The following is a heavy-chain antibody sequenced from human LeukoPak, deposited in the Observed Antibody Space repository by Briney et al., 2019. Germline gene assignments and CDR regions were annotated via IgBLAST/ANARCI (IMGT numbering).Heavy chain of an antibody. D-gene: IGHD6-19*01. J-gene: IGHJ4*02. Sequence: GGSLRLSCAASGFTVSGSYMSWVRQAPGKGLEWVSVIHSTGLTYYADSVKGRFTISRDNFKNTLFLQMNSLRAEDTALYYCARGLGQWPHLDYWGQGTLVTVSS. CDR1: GFTVSGSY. V-gene: IGHV3-53*01. CDR2: IHSTGLT. CDR3: ARGLGQWPHLDY.